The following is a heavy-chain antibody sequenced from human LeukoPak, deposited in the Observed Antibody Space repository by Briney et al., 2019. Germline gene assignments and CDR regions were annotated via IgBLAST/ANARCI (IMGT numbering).Heavy chain of an antibody. CDR3: ARYDYGDYGNLDY. CDR2: INHSGST. J-gene: IGHJ4*02. V-gene: IGHV4-34*01. CDR1: GGSFSGYY. Sequence: SETLSLTCAVYGGSFSGYYWSWIRQPPGKGLEWIGEINHSGSTNYNPSLKSRVTISVDTSKNQFSLKLSSVTAADTAVYYCARYDYGDYGNLDYWGQGTLVTVSS. D-gene: IGHD4-17*01.